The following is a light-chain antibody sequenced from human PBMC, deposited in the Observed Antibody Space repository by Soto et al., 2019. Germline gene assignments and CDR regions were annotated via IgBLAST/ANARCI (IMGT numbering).Light chain of an antibody. V-gene: IGKV3-20*01. CDR2: GAS. J-gene: IGKJ2*01. CDR1: QSVSSSY. CDR3: QQYGSSPYT. Sequence: EIVLTQSPGTLSLSPGERATLSCRASQSVSSSYLAWYQQKPGQAPRLLTYGASSRATGIPDRFSGSGSGTDFTLTISRLEPEDVAVYYGQQYGSSPYTFGQGTKLEIK.